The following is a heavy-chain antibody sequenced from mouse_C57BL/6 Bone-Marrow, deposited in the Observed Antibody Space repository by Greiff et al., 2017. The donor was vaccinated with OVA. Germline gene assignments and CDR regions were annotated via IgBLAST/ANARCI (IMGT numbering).Heavy chain of an antibody. Sequence: VKLQESGAELVRPGTSVKMSCKASGYTFTNYWIGWAKQRPGHGLEWIGDIYPGGGYTNYNEKFKGKATLTADKSSSTAYMQFSSLTSEDSAIYYCARSGYGSNFAMDYWGQGTSVTVSA. CDR2: IYPGGGYT. J-gene: IGHJ4*01. V-gene: IGHV1-63*01. CDR1: GYTFTNYW. CDR3: ARSGYGSNFAMDY. D-gene: IGHD1-1*01.